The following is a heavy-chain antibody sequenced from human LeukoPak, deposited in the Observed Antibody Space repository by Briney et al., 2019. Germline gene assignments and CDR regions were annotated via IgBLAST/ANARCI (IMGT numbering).Heavy chain of an antibody. CDR2: ISSSSSYI. J-gene: IGHJ6*04. Sequence: GGSLRLSCAASGITLSSYSMNWVRQAPGKGLEWVSSISSSSSYIYYADSVKGRFTISRDNAKNSLYLQMNSLRAEDTAVYYCARDVVAGTYYYYGMDVWGKGTTVTVSS. CDR3: ARDVVAGTYYYYGMDV. D-gene: IGHD6-19*01. CDR1: GITLSSYS. V-gene: IGHV3-21*01.